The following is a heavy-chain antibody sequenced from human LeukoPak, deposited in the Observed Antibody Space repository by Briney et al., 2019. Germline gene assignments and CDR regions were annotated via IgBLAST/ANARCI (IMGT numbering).Heavy chain of an antibody. V-gene: IGHV1-46*01. Sequence: ASVKVSCKASGYTFTSYYMHWVRQAPGQGLEWMGIINPSGGSTSYAQKFQGRVTMTRDMSTSTVYMELSSLRSEDTAVYYCAREVAVAYTDYWGQGTLVTVSS. CDR2: INPSGGST. CDR3: AREVAVAYTDY. D-gene: IGHD6-19*01. J-gene: IGHJ4*02. CDR1: GYTFTSYY.